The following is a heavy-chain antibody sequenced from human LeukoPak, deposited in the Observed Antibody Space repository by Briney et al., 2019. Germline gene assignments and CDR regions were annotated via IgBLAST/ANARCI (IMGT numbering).Heavy chain of an antibody. J-gene: IGHJ3*02. CDR1: GGSFSGYY. CDR2: INHSGST. Sequence: SETLSLTCAVYGGSFSGYYWSWLRQPPGKGREWIGEINHSGSTNYTPSLMRRVTISVDSSKHQFSLQLISVPAADPAVYYCASWARDYYHSSCYVRSRFADILVHGTILTVSS. V-gene: IGHV4-34*01. D-gene: IGHD3-22*01. CDR3: ASWARDYYHSSCYVRSRFADI.